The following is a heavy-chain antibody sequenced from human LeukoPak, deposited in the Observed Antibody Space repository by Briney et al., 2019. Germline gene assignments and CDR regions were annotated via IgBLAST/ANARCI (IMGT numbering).Heavy chain of an antibody. CDR3: ARAFLVGYSPEEYFFDY. D-gene: IGHD2-15*01. CDR2: IHHSGTT. V-gene: IGHV4-4*02. Sequence: SPSGTLSLTCTVSGGSISSSNWWGWVRQPPGKGLECIGEIHHSGTTNYNPSLKSRVTISVDKSKNEFSLKLNSVTAADTAVYYCARAFLVGYSPEEYFFDYWGQGTLVTVSS. CDR1: GGSISSSNW. J-gene: IGHJ4*02.